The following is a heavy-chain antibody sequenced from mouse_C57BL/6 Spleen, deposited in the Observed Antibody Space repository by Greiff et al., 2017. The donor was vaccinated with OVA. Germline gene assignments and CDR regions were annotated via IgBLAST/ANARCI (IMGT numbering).Heavy chain of an antibody. V-gene: IGHV14-2*01. CDR1: GFNIKDYY. Sequence: EVKLMESGAELVKPGASVKLSCTASGFNIKDYYMHWVKQRTEQGLEWIGRIDPEDGETKYAPKFQGKATITADTSSNTAYLQLSSLTSEDTAVYYCARAGKLDGYYPYYFDDWGQGTTLTVSS. CDR2: IDPEDGET. D-gene: IGHD2-3*01. J-gene: IGHJ2*01. CDR3: ARAGKLDGYYPYYFDD.